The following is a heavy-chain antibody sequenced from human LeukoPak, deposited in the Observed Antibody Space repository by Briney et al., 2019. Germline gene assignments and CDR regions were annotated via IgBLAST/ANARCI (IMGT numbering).Heavy chain of an antibody. Sequence: PSETLPLTCAVYGGSFSGYYWSWIRQPPGKGLEWIGEINHSGSTNYNPSLKSRVTISVDTSKNQFSLKVNSVTAADTAVYYCARGASMVRGVIGGGNNWFDPWGQGTLVTVSS. J-gene: IGHJ5*02. CDR3: ARGASMVRGVIGGGNNWFDP. D-gene: IGHD3-10*01. V-gene: IGHV4-34*01. CDR2: INHSGST. CDR1: GGSFSGYY.